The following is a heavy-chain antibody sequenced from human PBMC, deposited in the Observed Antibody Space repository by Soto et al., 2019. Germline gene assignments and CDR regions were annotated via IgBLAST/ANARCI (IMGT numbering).Heavy chain of an antibody. CDR1: GDSISSSSYY. J-gene: IGHJ6*02. CDR2: IYYSGST. CDR3: ARDRIVVVPAAKLSHGMDV. D-gene: IGHD2-2*01. Sequence: SETLSLTCTVSGDSISSSSYYWGWIRQPPGKGLEWIGSIYYSGSTYYKPSLKSRITISVDTSKNQFSLKLRSVTAADTAVYYCARDRIVVVPAAKLSHGMDVWGQGTTVTVSS. V-gene: IGHV4-39*02.